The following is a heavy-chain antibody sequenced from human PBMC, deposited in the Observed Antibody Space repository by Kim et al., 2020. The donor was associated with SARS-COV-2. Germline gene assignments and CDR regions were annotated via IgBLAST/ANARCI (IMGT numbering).Heavy chain of an antibody. D-gene: IGHD6-13*01. V-gene: IGHV2-70*11. Sequence: SGPTLVNPTQTLTLTCTFSGFSLSTSGMCVSWIRQPPGKALEWLARIDWDDDKYYSTSLKTRLTISKDTSKNQVVLTMTNMDPVDTATYYCARISSSWSSDYYDYMDGWGKGTTVTVSS. J-gene: IGHJ6*03. CDR3: ARISSSWSSDYYDYMDG. CDR2: IDWDDDK. CDR1: GFSLSTSGMC.